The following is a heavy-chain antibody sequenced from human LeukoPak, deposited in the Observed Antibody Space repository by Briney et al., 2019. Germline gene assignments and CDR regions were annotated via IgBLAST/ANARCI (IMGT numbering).Heavy chain of an antibody. Sequence: PSETLSLTCAVYGGSFSGYYWSWIRQPPGKGLEWIGENNHSGSTNYNPSLRSRVTISVDTSKNQFSLKLSSVTAADTAVYYCARGYCSSTSCYDFDYWGQGTLVTVSS. CDR1: GGSFSGYY. CDR3: ARGYCSSTSCYDFDY. V-gene: IGHV4-34*01. D-gene: IGHD2-2*01. CDR2: NNHSGST. J-gene: IGHJ4*02.